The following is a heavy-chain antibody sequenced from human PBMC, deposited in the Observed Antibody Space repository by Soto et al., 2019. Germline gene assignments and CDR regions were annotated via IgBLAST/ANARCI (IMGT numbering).Heavy chain of an antibody. CDR2: ISYDGSNK. V-gene: IGHV3-30-3*01. D-gene: IGHD2-15*01. CDR1: GFTFSTYA. Sequence: GGSLRLSCAASGFTFSTYAIHWVRQAPGKGLEWVALISYDGSNKYYADSVKGRFTISRDNSKNTLYLQMNSLSGEDTAVYYCARAYCSGGSCYSLKVGPFDYWGQGTLVTVSS. J-gene: IGHJ4*02. CDR3: ARAYCSGGSCYSLKVGPFDY.